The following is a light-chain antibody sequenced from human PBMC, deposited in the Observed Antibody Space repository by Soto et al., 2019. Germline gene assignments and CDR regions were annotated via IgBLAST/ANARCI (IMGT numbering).Light chain of an antibody. J-gene: IGKJ1*01. CDR2: DAS. CDR1: QSVGSY. V-gene: IGKV3-11*01. CDR3: QQRCNWPVT. Sequence: EIVLTQSPATLSLSPGERATLSCRASQSVGSYFAWYQQKPGQAPRLLIYDASNRATGIPARFSGRGSGTEFTLPISRLGPDDFSVYYCQQRCNWPVTFGQGTRVDIK.